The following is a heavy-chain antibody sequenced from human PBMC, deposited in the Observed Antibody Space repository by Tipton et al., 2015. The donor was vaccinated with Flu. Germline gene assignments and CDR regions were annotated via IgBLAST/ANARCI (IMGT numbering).Heavy chain of an antibody. CDR1: GFTFTTYD. CDR2: IWNDGTNK. CDR3: ARDGEVTKSALDY. J-gene: IGHJ4*02. D-gene: IGHD3-10*01. Sequence: SLRLSCAASGFTFTTYDMHWVRQAPGKGLEWVATIWNDGTNKYYAVSVQGRFTISRDNSKTTLYLQMNSLRVEDTAVYYCARDGEVTKSALDYWGQGTLVTVSS. V-gene: IGHV3-33*01.